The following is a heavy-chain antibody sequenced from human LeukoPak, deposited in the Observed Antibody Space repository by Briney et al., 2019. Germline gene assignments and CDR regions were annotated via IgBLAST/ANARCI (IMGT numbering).Heavy chain of an antibody. J-gene: IGHJ4*02. D-gene: IGHD3-9*01. CDR1: GFTFSSHS. CDR2: ISNNGGTA. Sequence: PGGSLRLSCSASGFTFSSHSMYWVRQAPGKGLEYVSAISNNGGTAYYADSVKGRFTISRDNSKNTLSLQMSSLRPEDTAVYYCVKDLGLTEYYTAFNFWGRGTLVTVSS. CDR3: VKDLGLTEYYTAFNF. V-gene: IGHV3-64D*06.